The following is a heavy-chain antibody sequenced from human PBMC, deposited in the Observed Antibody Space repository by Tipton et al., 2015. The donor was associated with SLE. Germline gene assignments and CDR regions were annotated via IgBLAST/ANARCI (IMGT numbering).Heavy chain of an antibody. Sequence: TLFLTCVVSGASISTEGYSWSWIRQPPGKGLEWIGYIFHTGSAYYNPSLKSRLTISLDRSNNQFSLHLTSVTPADTAVYHCARGYYESNGYYSFDYWGLGALVTVSS. CDR1: GASISTEGYS. J-gene: IGHJ4*02. D-gene: IGHD3-22*01. V-gene: IGHV4-30-2*01. CDR3: ARGYYESNGYYSFDY. CDR2: IFHTGSA.